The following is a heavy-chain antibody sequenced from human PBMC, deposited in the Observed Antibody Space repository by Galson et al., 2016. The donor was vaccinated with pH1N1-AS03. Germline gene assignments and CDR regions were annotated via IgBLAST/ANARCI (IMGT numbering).Heavy chain of an antibody. V-gene: IGHV4-61*08. CDR3: ARDASGLDV. CDR1: RGSVNTDDYF. J-gene: IGHJ6*02. CDR2: VFYTGAT. Sequence: ETLSLTCTVSRGSVNTDDYFWTWIRQPPGKGLEWTGHVFYTGATNYNPSVKGRVTISIDTSNNKFSLRLNSVSASDTAVYYCARDASGLDVWGQGTTVTVS.